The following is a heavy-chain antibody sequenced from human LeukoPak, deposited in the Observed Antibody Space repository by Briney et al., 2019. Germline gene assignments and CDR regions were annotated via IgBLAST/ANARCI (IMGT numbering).Heavy chain of an antibody. CDR2: IKQDGSEK. CDR1: GFTFSSYA. Sequence: GGSLRLSCAASGFTFSSYAMHWVRQAPGKGLEWVANIKQDGSEKYYVDSVKGRFTISRDNAKNSLYLQMNSLRAEDTAVYYCARDIVVVVAVDYYYMDVWGKGTTVTVSS. V-gene: IGHV3-7*01. J-gene: IGHJ6*03. CDR3: ARDIVVVVAVDYYYMDV. D-gene: IGHD2-15*01.